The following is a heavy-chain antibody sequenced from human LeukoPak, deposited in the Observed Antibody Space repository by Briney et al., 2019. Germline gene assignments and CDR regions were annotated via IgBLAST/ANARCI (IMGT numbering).Heavy chain of an antibody. J-gene: IGHJ5*02. D-gene: IGHD3-10*01. CDR3: VRASAGFDH. CDR1: GYSISSGYY. Sequence: SETLSLTCAVSGYSISSGYYWGWIRQPPGKGLEWIGSIWHGGTTYYNPSLKSRVSISVDTSKNQFSLKLSSVTAADTAVYYCVRASAGFDHWGQGTLVTVSS. V-gene: IGHV4-38-2*01. CDR2: IWHGGTT.